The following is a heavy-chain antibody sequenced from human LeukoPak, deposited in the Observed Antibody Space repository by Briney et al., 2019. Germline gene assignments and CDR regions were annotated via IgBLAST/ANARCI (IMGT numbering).Heavy chain of an antibody. J-gene: IGHJ4*02. D-gene: IGHD5-12*01. Sequence: GGSLRLSCRASGFTFSNYWMHWVRQAPGKGLVWVSRITNDGSGATYADSVKGRFTISRDNAKNTVYLQMNSLRAEDTAVYYCARDIATTPVYWGQGTLVTVPS. V-gene: IGHV3-74*01. CDR3: ARDIATTPVY. CDR2: ITNDGSGA. CDR1: GFTFSNYW.